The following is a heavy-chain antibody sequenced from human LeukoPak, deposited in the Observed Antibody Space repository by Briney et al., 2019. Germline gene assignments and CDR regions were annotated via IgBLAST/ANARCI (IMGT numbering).Heavy chain of an antibody. Sequence: GESLKISCKGSGYSFTSYWIGWVRQMPGKGLGWMGIIYPGDSDTRYSPSFQGQVTISADKSISTAYLQWSSLKASDTAMYYCARARYDSSGYSPYHFDYWGQGTLVTVSS. CDR2: IYPGDSDT. D-gene: IGHD3-22*01. J-gene: IGHJ4*02. CDR1: GYSFTSYW. CDR3: ARARYDSSGYSPYHFDY. V-gene: IGHV5-51*01.